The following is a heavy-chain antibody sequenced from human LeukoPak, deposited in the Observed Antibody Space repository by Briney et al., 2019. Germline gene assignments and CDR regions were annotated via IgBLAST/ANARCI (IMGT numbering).Heavy chain of an antibody. CDR1: GSTFTSSA. Sequence: SLKVSCKASGSTFTSSAMQWVRQARGQRLEWIGWIVVGSGNTNYAQKFQERVTIFKDMSTSTAYMELSSLRSEDTAVYYCAEVRRYGDYDFDYGGQGTLVTVSS. D-gene: IGHD4-17*01. J-gene: IGHJ4*02. V-gene: IGHV1-58*02. CDR3: AEVRRYGDYDFDY. CDR2: IVVGSGNT.